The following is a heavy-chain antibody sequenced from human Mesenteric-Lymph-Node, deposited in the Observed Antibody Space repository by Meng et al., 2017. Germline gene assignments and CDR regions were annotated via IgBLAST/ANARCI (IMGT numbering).Heavy chain of an antibody. CDR3: ARQGPRLPEDY. CDR1: GFTFDDYA. V-gene: IGHV3-9*01. Sequence: GGSLRLSCAASGFTFDDYAMHWVRQAPGKGLEWVSGISWNSGSIGYADSVKGRFTISRDNAKNSLYLQMNSLRSEDTAVYYCARQGPRLPEDYWGQGTLVTVSS. J-gene: IGHJ4*02. CDR2: ISWNSGSI. D-gene: IGHD5-12*01.